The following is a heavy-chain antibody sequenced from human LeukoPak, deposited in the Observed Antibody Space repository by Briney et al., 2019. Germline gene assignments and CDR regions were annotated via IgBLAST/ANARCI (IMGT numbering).Heavy chain of an antibody. D-gene: IGHD3-3*01. Sequence: GASVKVSCKATGYTFTGFFIHWVRQAPGQGLEWMGIINPTGGSTTYAQRFQGRVTMTRDTSTRTVYMELSSLRSEDTAVYNCARGAGAGRSAWFDPWGQGTLVTVSS. V-gene: IGHV1-46*01. CDR1: GYTFTGFF. J-gene: IGHJ5*02. CDR3: ARGAGAGRSAWFDP. CDR2: INPTGGST.